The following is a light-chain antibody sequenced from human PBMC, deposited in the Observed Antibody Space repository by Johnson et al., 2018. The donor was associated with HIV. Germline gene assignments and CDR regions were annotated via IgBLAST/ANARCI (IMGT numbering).Light chain of an antibody. Sequence: QSVLTQPPSVSAAPGQKVTISCSGSSSNIGNNYVSWYQHLPGTAPKLLIYENNKRPSGIPDRFSGSKSGTSATLGITGLQTGDEADYYCGTWESRLSAVFGTGPKVTVL. V-gene: IGLV1-51*02. CDR3: GTWESRLSAV. J-gene: IGLJ1*01. CDR2: ENN. CDR1: SSNIGNNY.